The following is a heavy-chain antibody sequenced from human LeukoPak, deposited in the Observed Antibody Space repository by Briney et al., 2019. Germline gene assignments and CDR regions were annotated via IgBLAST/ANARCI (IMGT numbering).Heavy chain of an antibody. Sequence: PSETLSLTCTVSGGSISSSSYYWGWIRQPPGKGLEWIGSIYYSGSTYYNPSLKSRVTISVDTSKNQFSLKLSSVTAADTAVYYCARGSPLGIAAAGNLDPWGQGTLVTVSS. CDR2: IYYSGST. V-gene: IGHV4-39*07. J-gene: IGHJ5*02. D-gene: IGHD6-13*01. CDR1: GGSISSSSYY. CDR3: ARGSPLGIAAAGNLDP.